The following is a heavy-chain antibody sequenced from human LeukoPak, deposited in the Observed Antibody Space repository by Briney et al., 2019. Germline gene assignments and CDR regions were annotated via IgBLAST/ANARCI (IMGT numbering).Heavy chain of an antibody. D-gene: IGHD4-17*01. V-gene: IGHV3-66*02. CDR3: AGDFDYGDSAYYFDY. CDR2: IYSGGST. Sequence: GGSLRLSCAASGFTVSSNYMSWVRQAPGKGLEWVSVIYSGGSTYYADSVKGRFTISRDNSKNTLYLQMNSLRAEDTAVYYCAGDFDYGDSAYYFDYWGQGTLVTVSS. CDR1: GFTVSSNY. J-gene: IGHJ4*02.